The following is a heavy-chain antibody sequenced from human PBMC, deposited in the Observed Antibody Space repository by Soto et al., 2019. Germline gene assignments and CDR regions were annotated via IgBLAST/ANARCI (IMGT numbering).Heavy chain of an antibody. Sequence: GGSLRLSCAASGFTFSSYGMHWVRQAPGKELEWVAVISYDVSNKYYADSVKGRFTISRDNSKNTLYLQMNSLRAEDTAVYYCAKAYYDILTGPDYWGQGTLVTVSS. CDR1: GFTFSSYG. D-gene: IGHD3-9*01. J-gene: IGHJ4*02. V-gene: IGHV3-30*18. CDR2: ISYDVSNK. CDR3: AKAYYDILTGPDY.